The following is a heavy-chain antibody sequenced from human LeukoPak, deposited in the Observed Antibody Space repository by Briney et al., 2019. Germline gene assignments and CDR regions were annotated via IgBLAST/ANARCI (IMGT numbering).Heavy chain of an antibody. J-gene: IGHJ4*02. V-gene: IGHV3-11*04. D-gene: IGHD3-10*01. CDR1: GFIFSDYY. Sequence: GGSLRLSCAASGFIFSDYYMSWIRQAPGKGLEWVSYITSGRTTYYADSVKGRFTISRDNAKNSLYLQMNSLRAEDTAVYYCAKQFGGGFDYWGQGTLVTVSS. CDR2: ITSGRTT. CDR3: AKQFGGGFDY.